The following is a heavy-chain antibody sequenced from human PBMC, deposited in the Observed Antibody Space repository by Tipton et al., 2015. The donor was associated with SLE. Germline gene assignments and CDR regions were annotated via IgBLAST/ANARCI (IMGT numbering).Heavy chain of an antibody. J-gene: IGHJ1*01. CDR1: GGSISSHY. Sequence: TLSLTCTVSGGSISSHYWSWIRQPPGKGLEWIGHIYTSGSTNYNPSLKSRVTISVDTSKNQFSLKLSSVTAADTAVYYCARRSWSSGWPRGQYFQHWGQGTLVTVSS. CDR3: ARRSWSSGWPRGQYFQH. V-gene: IGHV4-4*08. D-gene: IGHD6-19*01. CDR2: IYTSGST.